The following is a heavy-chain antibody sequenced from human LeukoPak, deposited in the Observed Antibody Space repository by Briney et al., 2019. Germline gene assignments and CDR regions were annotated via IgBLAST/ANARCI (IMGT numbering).Heavy chain of an antibody. Sequence: GGTLRLSCAASGFTFSSYGMSWVRQAPGKGLEWVSAISGSGGSTYYADSVKGRFTISRDNSKNTLYLQMNSLRAEDTAVYYCAKDSGWAHFDYWGQGTLVTVSS. CDR1: GFTFSSYG. J-gene: IGHJ4*02. V-gene: IGHV3-23*01. CDR3: AKDSGWAHFDY. CDR2: ISGSGGST. D-gene: IGHD1-1*01.